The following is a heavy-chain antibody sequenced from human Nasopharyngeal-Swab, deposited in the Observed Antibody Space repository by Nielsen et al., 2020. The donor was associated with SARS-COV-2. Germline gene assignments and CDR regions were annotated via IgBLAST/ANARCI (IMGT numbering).Heavy chain of an antibody. V-gene: IGHV7-4-1*02. CDR2: INTNIGNP. D-gene: IGHD3-3*01. J-gene: IGHJ6*02. CDR1: GYTFTSYA. CDR3: AREEGITIFGVPIGFGYYGMDV. Sequence: ASVKVSCKASGYTFTSYAMNWVRQAPGQGLEWMGWINTNIGNPTYAQGFTGRFVFSLDTSVSTAYLQISSLKAEDTAVYYCAREEGITIFGVPIGFGYYGMDVWGQGTTVTVSS.